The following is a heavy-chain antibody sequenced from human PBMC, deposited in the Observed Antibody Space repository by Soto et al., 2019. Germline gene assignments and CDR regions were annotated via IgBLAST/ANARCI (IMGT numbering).Heavy chain of an antibody. CDR2: IKRKIDGETT. CDR3: VTDRGGGMDV. V-gene: IGHV3-15*01. D-gene: IGHD3-10*01. Sequence: EVQLVESGGGMVMPGGSLRLSCAASGFTFSDAWMTWIRQAPGKGLQCVGRIKRKIDGETTDYAAPVKGRFTISRDDSKNTLYLQMNSRKGEDTAMYYCVTDRGGGMDVWGQGTTVTVSS. CDR1: GFTFSDAW. J-gene: IGHJ6*01.